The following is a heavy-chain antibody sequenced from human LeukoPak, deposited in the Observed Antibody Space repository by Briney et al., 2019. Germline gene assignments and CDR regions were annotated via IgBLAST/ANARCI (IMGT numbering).Heavy chain of an antibody. D-gene: IGHD6-13*01. V-gene: IGHV4-34*01. J-gene: IGHJ4*02. Sequence: SETLSLTCAVYGGSFSGYYWSWIRQPPGKGLEWIGEINHSGSTNYNPSLRSRVTISVDTSKNQFSLKLSSVAAADTAVYYCAREAAAGRIDYWGQGTLVTVSS. CDR2: INHSGST. CDR3: AREAAAGRIDY. CDR1: GGSFSGYY.